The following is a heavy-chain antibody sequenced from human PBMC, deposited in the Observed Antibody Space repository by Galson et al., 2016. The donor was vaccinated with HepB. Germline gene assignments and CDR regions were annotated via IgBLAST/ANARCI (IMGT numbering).Heavy chain of an antibody. Sequence: QSGAEVKKPGESLRISCKGSGYNFTSYWISWVRQMPGKGPEWMGRIDPSDSYTNYNPSFQGHVTISLDKSISAVYLQWSSLKASDSAMYYCARHTYRVSDCGYWGRRTMVTVSS. J-gene: IGHJ4*02. D-gene: IGHD1-14*01. CDR1: GYNFTSYW. CDR2: IDPSDSYT. CDR3: ARHTYRVSDCGY. V-gene: IGHV5-10-1*01.